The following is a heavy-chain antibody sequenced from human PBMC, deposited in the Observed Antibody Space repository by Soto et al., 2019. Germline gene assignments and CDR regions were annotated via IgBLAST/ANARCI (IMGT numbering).Heavy chain of an antibody. CDR2: ISSNGGST. D-gene: IGHD3-10*01. J-gene: IGHJ4*02. CDR1: GFTFSSYA. CDR3: AREKEAYGFGETYSY. Sequence: EVQLVESGGGLVQPGGSLRLSCAASGFTFSSYAMHWVRQAPGKGLEYVSAISSNGGSTNYANSVKGRFTISRDNSKNTVYLQMGSLSTEDMAVYYCAREKEAYGFGETYSYWGQGTLVTVSS. V-gene: IGHV3-64*01.